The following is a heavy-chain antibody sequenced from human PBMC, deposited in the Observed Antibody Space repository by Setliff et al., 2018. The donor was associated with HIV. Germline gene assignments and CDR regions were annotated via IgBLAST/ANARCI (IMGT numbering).Heavy chain of an antibody. CDR3: ARGATREFIVGATIFDY. Sequence: PSETLSLTCTVPGGSISSYYWSWIRQPAGKGLEWIGRIFSSGSTSYNSSLKSRVTMSVDTSRNQFSLKLSSVTAADTAVYYCARGATREFIVGATIFDYWGQGTLVTVSS. CDR2: IFSSGST. CDR1: GGSISSYY. D-gene: IGHD1-26*01. J-gene: IGHJ4*02. V-gene: IGHV4-4*07.